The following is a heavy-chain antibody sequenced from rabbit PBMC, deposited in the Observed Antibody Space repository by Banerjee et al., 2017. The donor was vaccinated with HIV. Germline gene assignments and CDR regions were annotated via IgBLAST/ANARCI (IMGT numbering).Heavy chain of an antibody. CDR1: GFSFSSSYY. Sequence: QSLEESGGDLVKPGASLTLTCTASGFSFSSSYYMCWVRQAPGKGLEWIACIYTGSSGSPYYASWAKGRFTISKTSSTTVTLQMTSLTAADTATYFCARELVVVLMGLGYYGMDLWGQGTLVTVS. CDR2: IYTGSSGSP. CDR3: ARELVVVLMGLGYYGMDL. J-gene: IGHJ6*01. D-gene: IGHD3-1*01. V-gene: IGHV1S40*01.